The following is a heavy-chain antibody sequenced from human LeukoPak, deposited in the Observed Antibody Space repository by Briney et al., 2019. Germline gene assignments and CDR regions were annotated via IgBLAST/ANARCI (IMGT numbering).Heavy chain of an antibody. CDR3: ASTAGYGDYPGY. J-gene: IGHJ4*02. V-gene: IGHV4-39*07. CDR2: IYYSGSS. CDR1: GGSISSSSYY. D-gene: IGHD4-17*01. Sequence: SETLSLTCTVSGGSISSSSYYWGWIRQPPGKGLEWIGSIYYSGSSYYNPSLKSRVTISVDTSKNQFSLKLSSVTAADTAVYYCASTAGYGDYPGYWGQGTLVTVSS.